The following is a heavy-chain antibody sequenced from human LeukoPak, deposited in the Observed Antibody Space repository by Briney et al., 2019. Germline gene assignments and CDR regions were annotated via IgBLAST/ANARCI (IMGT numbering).Heavy chain of an antibody. J-gene: IGHJ4*02. V-gene: IGHV4-34*01. D-gene: IGHD3-10*01. CDR1: GGSFSGYY. CDR2: INHSGST. CDR3: ARVPPYGSGRGYFDY. Sequence: PSEPLSLTCAVYGGSFSGYYWSWIRQPPRKGLEGIGEINHSGSTNYNPPLKSRVTISVDTSKNQFSLKLSSVTAADTAVYYCARVPPYGSGRGYFDYWGQGTLVTVSS.